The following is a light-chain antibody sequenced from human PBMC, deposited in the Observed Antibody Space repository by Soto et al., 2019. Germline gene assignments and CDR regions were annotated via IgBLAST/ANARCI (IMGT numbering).Light chain of an antibody. CDR3: YSYAGRSYV. J-gene: IGLJ1*01. CDR2: DVT. V-gene: IGLV2-11*01. CDR1: SSDVGSYNY. Sequence: QSVLTQPRSVSGSPGQSVTISCTGTSSDVGSYNYVSWYQHRPGKAPKLLIFDVTDRPSGVPDRFSGSKSGNTASLTISGLQTEDEADYYCYSYAGRSYVFGTVTKLTVL.